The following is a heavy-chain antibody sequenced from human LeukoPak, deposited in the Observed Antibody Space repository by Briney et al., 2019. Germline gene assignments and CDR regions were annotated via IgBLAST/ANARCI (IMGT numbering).Heavy chain of an antibody. CDR1: GYNFTVYY. CDR2: MDPNSGDT. V-gene: IGHV1-2*02. J-gene: IGHJ3*01. Sequence: ASVKVSCKGSGYNFTVYYMHWVRQASGQGLEWMGWMDPNSGDTIYAPNFQGRVSMARDTSITTAYMELSSLTFDDSATYYCATKGGLTPNTLAMWGHGTMVTVSS. D-gene: IGHD2-15*01. CDR3: ATKGGLTPNTLAM.